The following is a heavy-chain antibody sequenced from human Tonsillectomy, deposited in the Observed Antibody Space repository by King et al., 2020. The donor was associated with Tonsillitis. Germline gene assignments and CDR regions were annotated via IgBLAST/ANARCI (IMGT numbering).Heavy chain of an antibody. V-gene: IGHV4-61*02. D-gene: IGHD3-3*01. CDR3: AREPARITIFGVVSRTDAFDI. Sequence: VQLQESGPGLVKPSQTLSLTCTFSGGSISSGSYYWGWIRQPAGKGLEWIGRIYTSGSTNYNPSLNSRVTISVDTSKNQVSLKLSSVTAPDTAVYYCAREPARITIFGVVSRTDAFDIWGQGTMVTVSS. CDR1: GGSISSGSYY. CDR2: IYTSGST. J-gene: IGHJ3*02.